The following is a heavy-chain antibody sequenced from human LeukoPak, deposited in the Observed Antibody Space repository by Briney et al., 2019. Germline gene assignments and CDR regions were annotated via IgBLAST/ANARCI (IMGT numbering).Heavy chain of an antibody. CDR2: INPNSGDS. J-gene: IGHJ4*02. D-gene: IGHD4-17*01. Sequence: GASVKVSCKASGYTFTSCEISWVRQATGQGLEWMGWINPNSGDSGSAQKFQGRVTMTRDTALSTAYMELSSLRSEDTGVYYCARDCGDYYFDYRGQGTLVTVSS. CDR1: GYTFTSCE. CDR3: ARDCGDYYFDY. V-gene: IGHV1-8*01.